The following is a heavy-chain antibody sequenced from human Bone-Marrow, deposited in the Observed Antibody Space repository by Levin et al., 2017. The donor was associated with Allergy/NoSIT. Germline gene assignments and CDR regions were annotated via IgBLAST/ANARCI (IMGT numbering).Heavy chain of an antibody. CDR1: GFTFSNYW. CDR3: AITLSSWNDVCDY. D-gene: IGHD1-1*01. J-gene: IGHJ4*02. CDR2: IGTDGITT. Sequence: LSGGSLRLSCAASGFTFSNYWMHWVRQAPGKGLVWVSRIGTDGITTSYADSVKGRFTISRDNAKNTLYLQMNRLGAEDTAVYYCAITLSSWNDVCDYWGQGTLVTVSS. V-gene: IGHV3-74*01.